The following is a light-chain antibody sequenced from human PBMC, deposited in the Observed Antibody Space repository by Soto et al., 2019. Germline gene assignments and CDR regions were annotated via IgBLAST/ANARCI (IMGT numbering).Light chain of an antibody. Sequence: DIQMTQSPSSLSAAVEDTVTITCRASQGIKTDLAWYQHKPGKAPKRLIYAASSLQSGVPSRFSGSGSGTKFTLTITSLQPEDFATYYCLQYYDYPYTFGQGTRLEIK. CDR1: QGIKTD. CDR2: AAS. J-gene: IGKJ2*01. CDR3: LQYYDYPYT. V-gene: IGKV1-17*01.